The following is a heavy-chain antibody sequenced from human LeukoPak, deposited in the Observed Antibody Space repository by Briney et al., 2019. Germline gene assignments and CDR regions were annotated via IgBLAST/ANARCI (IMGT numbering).Heavy chain of an antibody. J-gene: IGHJ4*02. D-gene: IGHD3-10*01. CDR3: ARTTGRWFGSVLGY. CDR2: INAGNGNT. Sequence: ASVKVSCKASGYTFTNYAINWVRQAPGQRLEWMGWINAGNGNTKYSQEFQGRVTMTRNTSISTAYMELSSLRSGDTAVYYCARTTGRWFGSVLGYWGQGTLVTVSS. V-gene: IGHV1-3*03. CDR1: GYTFTNYA.